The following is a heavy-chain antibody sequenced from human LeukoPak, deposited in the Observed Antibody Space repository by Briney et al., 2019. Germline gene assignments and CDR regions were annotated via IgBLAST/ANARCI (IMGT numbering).Heavy chain of an antibody. D-gene: IGHD3-22*01. Sequence: GGSLRLSCAPSGFTFSSYAMSWVRQAPGKGQEWVAVISGGGSGTYYADSVSGRFTISRDNSKNTVYLQMNSLRAEDTAIYYCAKAVGSSGYFSRDAFDIWGQGTMVTVSS. CDR3: AKAVGSSGYFSRDAFDI. V-gene: IGHV3-23*01. J-gene: IGHJ3*02. CDR2: ISGGGSGT. CDR1: GFTFSSYA.